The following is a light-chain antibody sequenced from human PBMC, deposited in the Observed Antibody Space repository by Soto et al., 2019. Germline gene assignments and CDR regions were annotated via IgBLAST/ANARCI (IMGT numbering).Light chain of an antibody. CDR3: SSYTSTSTLVV. J-gene: IGLJ2*01. CDR2: DVS. V-gene: IGLV2-14*03. Sequence: QSALTQPASVSGSPGQSITISCTGTSSDVGGYNYVSWYQHHPGKAPKLMIYDVSNRPSGISNRFSGSKSGNTASLTISGLQAEDEADYYCSSYTSTSTLVVFGVGTKLTVL. CDR1: SSDVGGYNY.